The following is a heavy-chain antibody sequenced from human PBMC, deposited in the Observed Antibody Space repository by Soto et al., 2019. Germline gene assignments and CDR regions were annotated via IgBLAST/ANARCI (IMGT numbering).Heavy chain of an antibody. CDR3: ARGGGGSYYPHFVY. CDR1: GGTFSSYA. CDR2: IIPIFGTA. J-gene: IGHJ4*02. V-gene: IGHV1-69*01. D-gene: IGHD1-26*01. Sequence: QVQLVQSGAEVKKPGSSVKVSCKASGGTFSSYAISWVRQAPGQGLGWMGGIIPIFGTANYAQKFQCRVTNTADESQSTAELELSSLRSEDTDVYYCARGGGGSYYPHFVYWGQGSLVTVSS.